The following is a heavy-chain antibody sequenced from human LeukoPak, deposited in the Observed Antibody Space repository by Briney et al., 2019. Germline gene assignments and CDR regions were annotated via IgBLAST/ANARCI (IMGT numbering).Heavy chain of an antibody. J-gene: IGHJ4*02. CDR2: FYHGGSA. CDR1: GYSISSGYY. V-gene: IGHV4-38-2*02. CDR3: ARGPTTGPPRDY. D-gene: IGHD4-17*01. Sequence: PSETLSLTCSVSGYSISSGYYWGWVRQPPGKGLEWIGSFYHGGSAYYSPSLKSRVTISVDTSKNQFSLKLTSVSAADTAVYFCARGPTTGPPRDYWGPGTLVTVSS.